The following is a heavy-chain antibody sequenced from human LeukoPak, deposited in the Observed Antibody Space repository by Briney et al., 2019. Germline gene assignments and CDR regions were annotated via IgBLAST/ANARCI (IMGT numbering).Heavy chain of an antibody. V-gene: IGHV4-30-2*01. D-gene: IGHD2-21*01. CDR1: GGSISSGGYS. CDR2: IYHSGST. CDR3: ARGDDGGYWGPYYFDY. Sequence: SETLSLTCAVSGGSISSGGYSWSWIRQPPGKGLEWIGYIYHSGSTYYNPSLKSRVTISVDRSKNQFSLKLSSVTAADTAVYYCARGDDGGYWGPYYFDYWGQGTLVTVSS. J-gene: IGHJ4*02.